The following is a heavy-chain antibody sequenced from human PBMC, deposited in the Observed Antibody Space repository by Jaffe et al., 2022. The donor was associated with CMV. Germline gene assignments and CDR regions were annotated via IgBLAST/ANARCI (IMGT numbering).Heavy chain of an antibody. Sequence: QVQLQESGPGLVKPSETLSLTCTVSGGSVSSGSYYWSWIRQPPGKGLEWIGYIYYSGSTNYNPSLKSRVTISVDTSKNQFSLKLSSVTAADTAVYYCARMESEQWLAFDYWGQGTLVTVSS. J-gene: IGHJ4*02. CDR2: IYYSGST. V-gene: IGHV4-61*01. D-gene: IGHD6-19*01. CDR1: GGSVSSGSYY. CDR3: ARMESEQWLAFDY.